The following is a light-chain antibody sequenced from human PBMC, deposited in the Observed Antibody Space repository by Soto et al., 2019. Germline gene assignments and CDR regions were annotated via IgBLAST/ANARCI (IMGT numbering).Light chain of an antibody. CDR2: DVS. CDR1: SSDVGGYNY. V-gene: IGLV2-14*01. CDR3: SSYTSSSPL. Sequence: QSVLSQAASVSGSPGQSITISCTGTSSDVGGYNYVSWYQQHPGKAPKLMIYDVSNRPSGVSNRFSGSKSGNTASLTISGLQAEDEADYYCSSYTSSSPLFGTGTKVTVL. J-gene: IGLJ1*01.